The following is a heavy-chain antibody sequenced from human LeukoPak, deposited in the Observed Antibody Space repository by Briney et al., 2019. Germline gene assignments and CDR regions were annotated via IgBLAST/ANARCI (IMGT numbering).Heavy chain of an antibody. V-gene: IGHV3-64D*06. CDR1: GFTFSGYA. D-gene: IGHD3-10*01. CDR2: ISSNGGRT. CDR3: VKGGTRFGEFGY. J-gene: IGHJ4*02. Sequence: PGGSLRLSCAASGFTFSGYAMHWVRQAPGKGVECVSAISSNGGRTYYADSVKGRFSISRDNSKNTLYLQMSSLRAEDTAVYYCVKGGTRFGEFGYWGQGTLVTVSS.